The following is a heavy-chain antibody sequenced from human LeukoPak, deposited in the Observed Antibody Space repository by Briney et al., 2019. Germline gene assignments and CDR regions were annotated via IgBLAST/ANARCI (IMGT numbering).Heavy chain of an antibody. V-gene: IGHV4-59*08. Sequence: SETLSLTCTVSGGYISTYYWTWIRQPPGKGLEWIGYIYYSGSTNYNPSLKSRVTMSLETSKNQFSLKLNSVTAADTAVYYCARRFAVNPRYAFDIWGQGTMVTVSS. CDR3: ARRFAVNPRYAFDI. D-gene: IGHD4-17*01. CDR1: GGYISTYY. J-gene: IGHJ3*02. CDR2: IYYSGST.